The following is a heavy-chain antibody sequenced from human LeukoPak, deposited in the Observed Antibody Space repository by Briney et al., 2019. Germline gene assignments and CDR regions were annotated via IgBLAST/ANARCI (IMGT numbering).Heavy chain of an antibody. Sequence: GGSLRLSCAASGFTFSSYGMHWVRQAPGKGLEWVSVIFGGGSIYYADSVKGRFTISRDKSKNTVYLQVNSLRAEDTAVYFCARGYCTNGVCPMYYFDYWGQGTLVTVSS. CDR1: GFTFSSYG. V-gene: IGHV3-NL1*01. CDR3: ARGYCTNGVCPMYYFDY. J-gene: IGHJ4*02. CDR2: IFGGGSI. D-gene: IGHD2-8*01.